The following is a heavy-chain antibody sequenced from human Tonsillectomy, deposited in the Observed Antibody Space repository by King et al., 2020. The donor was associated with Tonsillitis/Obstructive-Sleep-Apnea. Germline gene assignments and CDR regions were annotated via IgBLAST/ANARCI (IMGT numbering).Heavy chain of an antibody. D-gene: IGHD3-3*01. J-gene: IGHJ6*03. Sequence: QLQESGPGLVKPSETLSLTCTVSGGSVSSGSYYWSWIRQPPGKGLEWIGYIYYSGSTNYNPSLKSGVTISVDTSKNQFSLKLSSVTAADTAVYYCARTIFGVVINEAYYYYYYMDVWGKGTTVTVSS. V-gene: IGHV4-61*01. CDR2: IYYSGST. CDR1: GGSVSSGSYY. CDR3: ARTIFGVVINEAYYYYYYMDV.